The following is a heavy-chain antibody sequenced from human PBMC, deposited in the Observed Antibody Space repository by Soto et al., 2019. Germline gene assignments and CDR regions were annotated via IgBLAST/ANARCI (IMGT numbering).Heavy chain of an antibody. D-gene: IGHD3-22*01. J-gene: IGHJ3*02. Sequence: EVQLVESGGGLVQPGRSLRLSCAASGFTFDDYAMHWVRQAPGKGLEWVSAISGSGGSTYYADSVKGRFTISRDNSKNTLYLQMNSLRAEDTAVYYCAKWGDYYDSRGFDAFDIWGQGTMVTVSS. V-gene: IGHV3-23*04. CDR2: ISGSGGST. CDR3: AKWGDYYDSRGFDAFDI. CDR1: GFTFDDYA.